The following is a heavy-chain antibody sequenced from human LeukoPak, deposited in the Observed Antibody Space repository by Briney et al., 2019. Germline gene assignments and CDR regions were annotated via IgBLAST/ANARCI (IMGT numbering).Heavy chain of an antibody. CDR1: GFTVNNAW. CDR3: VKDDGWVQYAN. J-gene: IGHJ4*02. V-gene: IGHV3-23*01. Sequence: GGSLRPSCAASGFTVNNAWMSWVRRAPGKGLEWVSAISTGGGSTYYADSVKGRFIISRDNSKNTVYLQMNSLSAEDAAVYYCVKDDGWVQYANWGQGTLVTVSS. CDR2: ISTGGGST. D-gene: IGHD5-24*01.